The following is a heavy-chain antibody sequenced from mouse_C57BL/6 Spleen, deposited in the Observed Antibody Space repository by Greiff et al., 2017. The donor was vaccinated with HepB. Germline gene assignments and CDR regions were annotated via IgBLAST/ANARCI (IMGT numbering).Heavy chain of an antibody. CDR3: ARGGDRYYDPWFAY. V-gene: IGHV1-69*01. CDR2: IDPSDSYT. D-gene: IGHD2-4*01. CDR1: GYTFTSYW. Sequence: VQLQQSGAELVMPGASVKLSCKASGYTFTSYWMHWVKQRPGQGLEWIGEIDPSDSYTNYNQKFKGKSTLTVDKSSSTAYMQLSSLTSEASAVYYCARGGDRYYDPWFAYWGQGTLVTVSA. J-gene: IGHJ3*01.